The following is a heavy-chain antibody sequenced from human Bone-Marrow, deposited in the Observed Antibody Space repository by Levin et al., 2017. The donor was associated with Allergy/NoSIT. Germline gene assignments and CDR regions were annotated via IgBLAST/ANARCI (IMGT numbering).Heavy chain of an antibody. CDR3: ARDHCTPTNCYEYYYYGMHV. CDR1: GYTFTDYY. Sequence: ASVKVSCKASGYTFTDYYMQWVRQAPGQGLEWMGWINPNSGGTNYAQKFQGRVTMTRDTSISTAYMELSRLRSDDTAVYYCARDHCTPTNCYEYYYYGMHVWGQGTTVTVSS. J-gene: IGHJ6*02. D-gene: IGHD2-2*01. V-gene: IGHV1-2*02. CDR2: INPNSGGT.